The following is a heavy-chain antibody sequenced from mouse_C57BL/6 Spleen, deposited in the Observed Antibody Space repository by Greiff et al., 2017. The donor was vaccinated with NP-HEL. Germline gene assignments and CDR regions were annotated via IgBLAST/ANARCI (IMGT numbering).Heavy chain of an antibody. J-gene: IGHJ4*01. V-gene: IGHV1-82*01. CDR2: IYPGDGDT. Sequence: VKLMESGPELVKPGASVKISCKASGYAFSSSWMNWVKQRPGKGLEWIGRIYPGDGDTNYNGKFKGKATLTADKSSSTAYMQLSSLTSEDSAVYFCARREITTRYYAMDYWGQGTSVTVSS. CDR3: ARREITTRYYAMDY. CDR1: GYAFSSSW. D-gene: IGHD2-4*01.